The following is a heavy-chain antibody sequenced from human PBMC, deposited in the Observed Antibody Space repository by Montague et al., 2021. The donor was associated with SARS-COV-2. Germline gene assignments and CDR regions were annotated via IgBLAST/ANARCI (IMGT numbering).Heavy chain of an antibody. CDR1: GDSINNNKNY. CDR2: NYQDWIT. CDR3: AHRGGLGAI. V-gene: IGHV4-39*01. Sequence: SETLSLTCTVSGDSINNNKNYWGWIRRPPGKGLEWIGSNYQDWITYYNPSLWSRITMSVDTPKNQFSLRLTSVTAADTAVYYCAHRGGLGAIWGQGTLVTV. D-gene: IGHD3-10*01. J-gene: IGHJ1*01.